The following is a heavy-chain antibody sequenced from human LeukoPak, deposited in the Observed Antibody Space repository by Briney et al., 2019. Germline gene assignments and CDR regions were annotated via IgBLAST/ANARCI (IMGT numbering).Heavy chain of an antibody. D-gene: IGHD3-10*01. V-gene: IGHV4-61*02. J-gene: IGHJ5*02. CDR1: GGSISSGSYY. Sequence: SETLSLTCTVSGGSISSGSYYWRWIRQPAGKGLEWIGRIYTSGSTNYNPSLKSRVTISVDTSKNQFSLKLSSVTAADTAVYYCARIYGSGSYYSDPWGQGTLVTVSS. CDR3: ARIYGSGSYYSDP. CDR2: IYTSGST.